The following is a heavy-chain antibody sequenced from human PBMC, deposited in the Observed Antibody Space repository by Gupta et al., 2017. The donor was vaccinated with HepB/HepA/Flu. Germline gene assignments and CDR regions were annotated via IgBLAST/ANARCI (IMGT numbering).Heavy chain of an antibody. D-gene: IGHD2-15*01. V-gene: IGHV3-74*01. J-gene: IGHJ4*02. CDR1: GFTFSFYW. CDR2: ISTDEITT. Sequence: EVQVVESGGGLVQPGGSLRLSCAASGFTFSFYWMHWARQVPGKGMVGVSRISTDEITTDYADSVKGRFTIARDNAKNTLYLQMNSLRAEDTAVYYCARGLSGRGSPADYWGQGTLVTVSS. CDR3: ARGLSGRGSPADY.